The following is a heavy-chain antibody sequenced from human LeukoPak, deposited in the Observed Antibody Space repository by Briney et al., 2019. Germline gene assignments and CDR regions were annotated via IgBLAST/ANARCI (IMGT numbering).Heavy chain of an antibody. CDR3: AIYCGGDCSLADY. CDR2: ISAYNGNT. D-gene: IGHD2-21*02. V-gene: IGHV1-18*01. Sequence: ASVKVSCKASGYTFTSYGISWVRQAPGQGLEWMGWISAYNGNTNYAQKFQGRVTMPRDTSTSTVYMELSSLRSEDTAVYYCAIYCGGDCSLADYWGQGTLVTVSS. J-gene: IGHJ4*02. CDR1: GYTFTSYG.